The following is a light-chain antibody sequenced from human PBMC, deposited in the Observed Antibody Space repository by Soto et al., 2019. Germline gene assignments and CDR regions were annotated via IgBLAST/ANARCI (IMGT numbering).Light chain of an antibody. CDR3: SSYAGSSACV. CDR2: EGS. J-gene: IGLJ3*02. V-gene: IGLV2-23*01. CDR1: SSDVGSYNL. Sequence: QSALTQPASVSGSPGQSITISCTGTSSDVGSYNLVSWYQQHPGKAPKLMIYEGSKRPSGVSDRFSGSKSGNTASLTISGLPAEDEADYYCSSYAGSSACVFGGGTKLTVL.